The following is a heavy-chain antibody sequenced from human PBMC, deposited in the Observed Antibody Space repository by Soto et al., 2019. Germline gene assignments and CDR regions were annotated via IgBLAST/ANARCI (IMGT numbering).Heavy chain of an antibody. CDR1: GGSISSYY. CDR2: IYYSGST. V-gene: IGHV4-59*01. Sequence: SETLSLTCTVSGGSISSYYWSWIRQPPGKGLEWIGYIYYSGSTNYNPSLKSRVTISVDTSKNQFSLKLSSVTAADTAVYYCARSALVPYYYYYYMDVWGKGTTVTVS. J-gene: IGHJ6*03. CDR3: ARSALVPYYYYYYMDV. D-gene: IGHD6-13*01.